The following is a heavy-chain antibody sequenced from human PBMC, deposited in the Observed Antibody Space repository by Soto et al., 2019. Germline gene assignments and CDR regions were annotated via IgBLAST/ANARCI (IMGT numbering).Heavy chain of an antibody. D-gene: IGHD5-12*01. CDR1: GFTFSSYG. J-gene: IGHJ6*02. V-gene: IGHV3-33*01. Sequence: GGSLRLSCAASGFTFSSYGMHWVRQAPGKGLEWVAVIWYDGSNKYYSDSVKGRFTISRDNSKNTLYLQMNSLRAEDTAVYYCARDPGAHWLRLNYYYYYGMDVWGQGTTVTVSS. CDR2: IWYDGSNK. CDR3: ARDPGAHWLRLNYYYYYGMDV.